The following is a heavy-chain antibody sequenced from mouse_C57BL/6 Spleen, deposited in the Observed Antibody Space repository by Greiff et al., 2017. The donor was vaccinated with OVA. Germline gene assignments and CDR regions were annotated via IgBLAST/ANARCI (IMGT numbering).Heavy chain of an antibody. J-gene: IGHJ3*01. V-gene: IGHV5-12*01. CDR1: GFTFSDYY. CDR2: ISNGGGST. D-gene: IGHD2-3*01. Sequence: EVQGVESGGGLVQPGGSLKLSCAASGFTFSDYYMYWVRQTPEKRLEWVAYISNGGGSTYYPDTVKGRFTISRDNAKNTLYLQMSRLKSEDTAMYYCARHEDGYSFAYWGQGTLVTVSA. CDR3: ARHEDGYSFAY.